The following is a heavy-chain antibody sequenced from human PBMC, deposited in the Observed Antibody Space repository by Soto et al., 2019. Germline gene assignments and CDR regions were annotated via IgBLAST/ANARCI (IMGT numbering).Heavy chain of an antibody. D-gene: IGHD3-9*01. CDR3: AKGDDILTGPFDY. CDR1: GFTFSSYG. Sequence: VQLVESGGGVVQPGRSLRLSCAASGFTFSSYGMHWVRQAPGKGLEWVAVISYDGSNKYYADSVKGRFTISRDNSKNTLYLQMNSLRAEDTAVYYCAKGDDILTGPFDYWGQGTLVTVSS. J-gene: IGHJ4*02. V-gene: IGHV3-30*18. CDR2: ISYDGSNK.